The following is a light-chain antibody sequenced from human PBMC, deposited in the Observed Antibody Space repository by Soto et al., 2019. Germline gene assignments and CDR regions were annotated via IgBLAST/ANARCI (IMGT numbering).Light chain of an antibody. V-gene: IGKV3D-15*01. CDR1: QNVNSN. CDR3: QQYDNKPPIT. Sequence: EVVMTQSPATLSVSPGERATLSCRASQNVNSNLAWYQQKPGQAHRLLIYGTSTRATGIPDRFSGSGSGTDFTLTISSLQSEDFAIYHCQQYDNKPPITFGQGTRLEIK. J-gene: IGKJ5*01. CDR2: GTS.